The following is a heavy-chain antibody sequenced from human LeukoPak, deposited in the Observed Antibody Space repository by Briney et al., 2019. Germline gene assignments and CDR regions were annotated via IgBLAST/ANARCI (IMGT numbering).Heavy chain of an antibody. Sequence: PGGSLRLSCAASGFTFSSYWMSWVRQAPGKGLEWVANIKQDGSEKYYVDSVKGRFTISRDNAKNSLYLQMNSLRAEDTAVYYCARLNGGAAAFYYYYYYMDVWGKGTTVTVSS. CDR3: ARLNGGAAAFYYYYYYMDV. V-gene: IGHV3-7*01. CDR1: GFTFSSYW. CDR2: IKQDGSEK. J-gene: IGHJ6*03. D-gene: IGHD6-13*01.